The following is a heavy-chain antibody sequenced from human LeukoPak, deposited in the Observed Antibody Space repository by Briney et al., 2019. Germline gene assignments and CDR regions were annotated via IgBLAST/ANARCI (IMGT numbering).Heavy chain of an antibody. Sequence: GRSLRLSCAASGFTFDDYAMHWVRQAPGKGLEWVSGISWNSGSIGYADSVKGRFTISRDNAKNSLYLQMNSLRAEDTAVYYCARDRGIAVAGTPGHYYYGMDVWGQGTTVTVSS. CDR1: GFTFDDYA. J-gene: IGHJ6*02. CDR3: ARDRGIAVAGTPGHYYYGMDV. D-gene: IGHD6-19*01. CDR2: ISWNSGSI. V-gene: IGHV3-9*01.